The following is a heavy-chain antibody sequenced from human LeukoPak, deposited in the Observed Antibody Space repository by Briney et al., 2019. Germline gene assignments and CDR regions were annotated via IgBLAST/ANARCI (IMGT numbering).Heavy chain of an antibody. V-gene: IGHV4-38-2*02. CDR3: ARHHDSYYYYYIDV. J-gene: IGHJ6*03. D-gene: IGHD1-14*01. Sequence: SETLSLTCTVSGYSISNGYYWVRIRQPPGKGLEWIGSLYHSDSAYYNTALKSRVSMSVDTSKNQFSLKLSFVTAADTAVYYCARHHDSYYYYYIDVWGSGTTVTVSS. CDR1: GYSISNGYY. CDR2: LYHSDSA.